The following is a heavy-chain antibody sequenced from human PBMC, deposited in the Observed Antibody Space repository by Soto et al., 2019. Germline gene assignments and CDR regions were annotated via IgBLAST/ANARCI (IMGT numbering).Heavy chain of an antibody. CDR2: IIPLFGTT. CDR1: GGTFIRHA. Sequence: ASVKISCKTSGGTFIRHAINWVRQAPGQGLEWMGGIIPLFGTTNYAQKFKGRVTISADESTSTAYMELSSLTSEDAAVYYCARAAIHGSSWSFWFDPWGQGTLVTVSS. V-gene: IGHV1-69*13. CDR3: ARAAIHGSSWSFWFDP. D-gene: IGHD6-13*01. J-gene: IGHJ5*02.